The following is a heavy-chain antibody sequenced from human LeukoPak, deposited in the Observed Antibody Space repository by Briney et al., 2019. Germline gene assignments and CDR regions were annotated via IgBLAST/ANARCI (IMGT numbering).Heavy chain of an antibody. CDR3: ARGGSSSSWFDP. Sequence: GGSLRLSCAASGFTFVTYSIHWVRQAPGKGLEWVSVISYDAGTKFYADSVKGRFTISRDNSKNTIYLQMNSLRAEDTAMYYCARGGSSSSWFDPWGRGTLVIVSS. CDR1: GFTFVTYS. J-gene: IGHJ5*02. V-gene: IGHV3-30-3*01. D-gene: IGHD6-6*01. CDR2: ISYDAGTK.